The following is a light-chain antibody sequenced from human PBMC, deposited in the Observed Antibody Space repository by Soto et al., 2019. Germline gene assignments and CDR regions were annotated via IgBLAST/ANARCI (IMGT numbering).Light chain of an antibody. Sequence: EIVLTQSPGTLSLSPGERATLSCRASQSVSSSFLAWYQQKPGQAPRLLIYGASTRATGIPDRFSGSGSGTDFARTISKLEPEDFAVYYCQRYDSSPWTFGQGTKVEIK. CDR2: GAS. J-gene: IGKJ1*01. CDR1: QSVSSSF. V-gene: IGKV3-20*01. CDR3: QRYDSSPWT.